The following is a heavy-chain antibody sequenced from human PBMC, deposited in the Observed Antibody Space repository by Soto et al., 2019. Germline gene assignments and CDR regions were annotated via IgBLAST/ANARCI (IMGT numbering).Heavy chain of an antibody. CDR2: MNPDGSEQ. CDR3: TRDLNHDCGP. CDR1: GFTFSDYW. J-gene: IGHJ5*02. D-gene: IGHD2-21*01. V-gene: IGHV3-7*04. Sequence: EVHLVESGGALVQPGGSLRLSCVASGFTFSDYWMTWVRQTPGKGLEGVANMNPDGSEQYYLDSVKGRFTISRDNAKNSLYLQMNNLRGEDTAVYYCTRDLNHDCGPWGQGTQVIVSS.